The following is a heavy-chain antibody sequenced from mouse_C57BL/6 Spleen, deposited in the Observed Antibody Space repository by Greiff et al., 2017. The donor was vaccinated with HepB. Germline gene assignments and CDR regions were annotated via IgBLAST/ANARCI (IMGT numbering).Heavy chain of an antibody. CDR2: IYPGGGYT. D-gene: IGHD2-14*01. CDR3: ARSYDEAWFAY. Sequence: VQLQQSGAELVRPGTSVKMSCKASGYTFTNYWIGWAKQRPGHGLEWIGDIYPGGGYTNYNEKFKGKATLTADKSSSTAYMQFSSLTSEDSAIYYCARSYDEAWFAYWGQGTLVTVSA. J-gene: IGHJ3*01. V-gene: IGHV1-63*01. CDR1: GYTFTNYW.